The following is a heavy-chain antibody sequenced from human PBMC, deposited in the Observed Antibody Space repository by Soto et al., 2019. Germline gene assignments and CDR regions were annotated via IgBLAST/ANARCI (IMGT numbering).Heavy chain of an antibody. D-gene: IGHD2-15*01. CDR2: INNDGSGT. Sequence: EVRLVESGGGLVQPGGSLRLSCAASGFTFSSYWMHWVRQAPGKGLVWVSRINNDGSGTHYADSVKGRFTISRDNAKNTLYLQMNSLRAEDTAVYYCAREPVAVGYGMDGWGQGTTVTVSS. CDR1: GFTFSSYW. CDR3: AREPVAVGYGMDG. V-gene: IGHV3-74*01. J-gene: IGHJ6*02.